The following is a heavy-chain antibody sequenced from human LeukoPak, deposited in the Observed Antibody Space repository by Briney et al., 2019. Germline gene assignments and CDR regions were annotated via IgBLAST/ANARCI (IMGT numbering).Heavy chain of an antibody. V-gene: IGHV4-30-4*01. Sequence: PSETLSLTCTVSGGSISSGDYYWSWIRQPPGKGLEWIGYIYYSGSTYYNPSLKSRVTISVDTSKNQFSLKLSSVTAADTAVYYCARGGYSYGPDDYWGQGTLVTVSS. CDR2: IYYSGST. CDR1: GGSISSGDYY. CDR3: ARGGYSYGPDDY. J-gene: IGHJ4*02. D-gene: IGHD5-18*01.